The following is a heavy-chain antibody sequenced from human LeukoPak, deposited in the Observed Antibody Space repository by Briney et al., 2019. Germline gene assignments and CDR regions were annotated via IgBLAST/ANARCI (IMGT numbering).Heavy chain of an antibody. Sequence: SQTLSLTCAVSGGSISSGGYSWSWIRQPPGKGLEWIGYIYHSGSTYYNPSLKSRVTISVDRSKNQFSLKLSSVTAADTAVYCCARVHPTNYGDYVHGAFDIWGQGTMVTVSS. D-gene: IGHD4-17*01. V-gene: IGHV4-30-2*01. J-gene: IGHJ3*02. CDR3: ARVHPTNYGDYVHGAFDI. CDR2: IYHSGST. CDR1: GGSISSGGYS.